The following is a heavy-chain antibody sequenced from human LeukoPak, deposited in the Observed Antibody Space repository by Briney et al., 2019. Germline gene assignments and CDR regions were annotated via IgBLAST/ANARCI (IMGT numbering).Heavy chain of an antibody. V-gene: IGHV3-15*07. D-gene: IGHD3-3*01. J-gene: IGHJ4*02. CDR2: IKSKTDGGTT. Sequence: GGSLRLSCAASGFTFSGSAMHWVRQASGKGLEWVGRIKSKTDGGTTDYAAPVKGRFTISRDDSKNTLYLQMNSLKTEDTAVYYCTTEISGYYDSYWGQGTLGTVSS. CDR3: TTEISGYYDSY. CDR1: GFTFSGSA.